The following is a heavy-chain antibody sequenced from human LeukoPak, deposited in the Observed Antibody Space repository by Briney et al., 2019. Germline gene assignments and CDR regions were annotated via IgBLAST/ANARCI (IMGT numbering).Heavy chain of an antibody. Sequence: GGSLRPSCAASGFTFSSYGMHWVRQAPGKGLEWVAVIWYDGSNKYYADSVKGRFTISRDNSKNTLYLQMNSLRAEDTAVYYCARDRVAVAGRDAFDIWGQGTMVTVSS. CDR2: IWYDGSNK. CDR3: ARDRVAVAGRDAFDI. J-gene: IGHJ3*02. CDR1: GFTFSSYG. V-gene: IGHV3-33*01. D-gene: IGHD6-19*01.